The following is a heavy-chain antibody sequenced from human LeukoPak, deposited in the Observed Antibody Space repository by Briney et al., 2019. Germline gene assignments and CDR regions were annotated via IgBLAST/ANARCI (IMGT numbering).Heavy chain of an antibody. Sequence: ASVKVSCKASGYTFTSYYMHWVRQAPGQGLEWMGITNPSGGSTSYAQKFQGRVTMTRDTSTSTVYMELSSLRSEDTAVYYCASLWFGELSRDYWGQGTLVTVSS. J-gene: IGHJ4*02. V-gene: IGHV1-46*01. CDR2: TNPSGGST. D-gene: IGHD3-10*01. CDR3: ASLWFGELSRDY. CDR1: GYTFTSYY.